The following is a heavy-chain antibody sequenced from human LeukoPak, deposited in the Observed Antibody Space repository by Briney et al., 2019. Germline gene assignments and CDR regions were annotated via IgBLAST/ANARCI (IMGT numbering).Heavy chain of an antibody. V-gene: IGHV3-30*02. D-gene: IGHD1-26*01. CDR3: AKDFRVGARSFDY. J-gene: IGHJ4*02. CDR1: GFTFSSYG. CDR2: IRYDGSNK. Sequence: GGSLRLSCAASGFTFSSYGMHWVRQAPGKGLEWVAFIRYDGSNKYYADSVKGRFTISRDNSKNTLYLQMNSLRAEDTAVYFGAKDFRVGARSFDYWGQGTLVTVSS.